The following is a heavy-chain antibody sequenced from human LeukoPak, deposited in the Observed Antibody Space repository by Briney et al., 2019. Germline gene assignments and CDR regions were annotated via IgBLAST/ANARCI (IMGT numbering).Heavy chain of an antibody. V-gene: IGHV3-72*01. Sequence: PGGSLRLSCAASGFTFSDHYMDRVRQAPGKGLEWVGRTRNKANTYTTEYAASVKGRFTISRDDSKNSLYLQMNSLKTEDTAVYYCARNRGMVTSEFDYWGQGTLVTVSS. D-gene: IGHD5-18*01. CDR1: GFTFSDHY. CDR3: ARNRGMVTSEFDY. J-gene: IGHJ4*02. CDR2: TRNKANTYTT.